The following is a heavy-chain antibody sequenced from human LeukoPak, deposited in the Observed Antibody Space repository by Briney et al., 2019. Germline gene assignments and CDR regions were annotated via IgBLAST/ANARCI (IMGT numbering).Heavy chain of an antibody. J-gene: IGHJ5*02. CDR3: ARDLGCSSTSCYPVRSNWFDP. CDR1: GFTFSVYA. D-gene: IGHD2-2*01. CDR2: INNSGGST. Sequence: QSGGSLRLSCAASGFTFSVYAMSWVRQAPGKGLEWISEINNSGGSTYYADSVKGRFTISRDNSKNTLYLQMNSLGAEDTAVYYCARDLGCSSTSCYPVRSNWFDPWGQGTLVTVSS. V-gene: IGHV3-23*01.